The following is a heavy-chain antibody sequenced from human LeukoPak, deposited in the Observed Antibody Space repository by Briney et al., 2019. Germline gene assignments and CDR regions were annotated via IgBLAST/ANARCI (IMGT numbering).Heavy chain of an antibody. CDR1: GFTFSSYA. CDR2: ISYDGSNK. CDR3: AKDLFDY. J-gene: IGHJ4*02. V-gene: IGHV3-30*04. Sequence: GGSLRLSCAASGFTFSSYAMHWDRQAPGKGLEWVAVISYDGSNKYYADSVKGRFTISRDNSKNTLYLQMNSLRAEDTAVYYCAKDLFDYWGQGTLVTVSS.